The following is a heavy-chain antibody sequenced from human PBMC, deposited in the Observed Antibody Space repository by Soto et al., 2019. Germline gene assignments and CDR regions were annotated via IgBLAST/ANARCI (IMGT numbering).Heavy chain of an antibody. CDR3: AHRPGDSLAFDF. V-gene: IGHV2-5*01. CDR2: IYWHDDK. CDR1: GFSLTTSGVA. Sequence: QITLKESGPTLVKPTQTLTLTCTFSGFSLTTSGVAVGWIRQPPGKALEWLALIYWHDDKRYSPSLKNSLTITKDTSKNQVVLTMTNMDPVDTATYYCAHRPGDSLAFDFWGQGTLVIVTS. D-gene: IGHD3-16*01. J-gene: IGHJ4*02.